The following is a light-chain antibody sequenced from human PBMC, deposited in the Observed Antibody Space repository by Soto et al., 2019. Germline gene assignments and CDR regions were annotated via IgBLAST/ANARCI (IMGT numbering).Light chain of an antibody. V-gene: IGLV2-14*01. Sequence: QSVLTQPASVSGSPGQSITISCTGTNSDVGGYNYVSWYQQRPGKAPKLIISEVSARPSGVSHRLSGSKSGNTASLTISGLQAEDAADYFCSSYTSRSTLVFGVGTKLTAL. CDR3: SSYTSRSTLV. CDR1: NSDVGGYNY. CDR2: EVS. J-gene: IGLJ3*02.